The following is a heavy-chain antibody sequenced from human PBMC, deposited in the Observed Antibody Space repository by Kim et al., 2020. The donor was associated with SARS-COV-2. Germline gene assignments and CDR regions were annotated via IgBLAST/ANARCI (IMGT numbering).Heavy chain of an antibody. D-gene: IGHD6-13*01. Sequence: YYNQSLQSRITISVDTTKNQFSLKLSSVTAADTAVYYCAPYSSSWYYFDHWGQGTLVTVSS. CDR3: APYSSSWYYFDH. J-gene: IGHJ4*02. V-gene: IGHV4-39*01.